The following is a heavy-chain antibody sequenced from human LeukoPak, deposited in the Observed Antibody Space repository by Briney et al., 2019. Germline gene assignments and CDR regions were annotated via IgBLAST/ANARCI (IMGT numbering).Heavy chain of an antibody. CDR2: MYYTGST. V-gene: IGHV4-28*03. J-gene: IGHJ4*02. D-gene: IGHD3-10*01. CDR3: ARGRGEGFGELPHDY. CDR1: GYSISSSNW. Sequence: PSDTLSLTCAVSGYSISSSNWWGWIRQPPGKGLEWIGYMYYTGSTYYNPSLKSRVTMSEDTSKNHFSLKLSSVTAADTAVYYCARGRGEGFGELPHDYWGQGTLVTVSS.